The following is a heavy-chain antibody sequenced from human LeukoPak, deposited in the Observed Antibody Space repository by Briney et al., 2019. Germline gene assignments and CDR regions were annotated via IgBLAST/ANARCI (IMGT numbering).Heavy chain of an antibody. CDR1: GFTFSNSD. J-gene: IGHJ3*02. D-gene: IGHD3-22*01. Sequence: GGSLRLSCVASGFTFSNSDMRWVRQAPGKGLEYVSGINVNGDRTFYAPSVKDRFTISRDNSRNTLYLQMGSLSPDDTAMYFCARRYYFDISGHTFDIWGQGTMVTVSS. V-gene: IGHV3-64*01. CDR2: INVNGDRT. CDR3: ARRYYFDISGHTFDI.